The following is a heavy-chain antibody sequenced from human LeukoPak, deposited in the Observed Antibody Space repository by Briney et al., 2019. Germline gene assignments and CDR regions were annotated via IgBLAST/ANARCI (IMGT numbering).Heavy chain of an antibody. D-gene: IGHD2-2*01. CDR2: IYTSGNT. CDR1: GGSISSYY. V-gene: IGHV4-4*09. CDR3: ARCHSSTSCYVDY. Sequence: PSETLSLTCTVSGGSISSYYWNWIRQPPGKGLEWIGYIYTSGNTNYNPSLKSRVTISVDTSKDQFSLKLSSVTAADTAVYYCARCHSSTSCYVDYWGQGTLVTVSS. J-gene: IGHJ4*02.